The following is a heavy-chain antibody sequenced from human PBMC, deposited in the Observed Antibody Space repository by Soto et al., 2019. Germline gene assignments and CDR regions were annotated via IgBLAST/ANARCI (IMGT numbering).Heavy chain of an antibody. CDR3: ARGGYGYSRGAIDI. J-gene: IGHJ3*02. CDR2: VNTGGGT. V-gene: IGHV3-23*01. D-gene: IGHD5-12*01. CDR1: GFIFNNYV. Sequence: EVQLLESGGGLVQTGGSLRLSCAASGFIFNNYVMRWVRQAPGKGLEWGSSVNTGGGTDYADSVKGRFTISRDNPKTTLHLEMKSLRVEDTAIYYCARGGYGYSRGAIDIWGQGTTVIVSS.